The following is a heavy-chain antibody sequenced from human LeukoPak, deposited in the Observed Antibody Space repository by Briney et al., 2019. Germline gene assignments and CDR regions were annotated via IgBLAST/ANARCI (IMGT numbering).Heavy chain of an antibody. Sequence: SETLSLTCTVSGYSISSGYYWGWIRQPPGKGLEWIGEINHSGSTNYNPSLKSRVTISVDTSKNQFSLKLSSVTAADTAVYYCASTTTPIAVAGTSSHRGYYYGMDVWGQGTTVTVSS. CDR1: GYSISSGYY. D-gene: IGHD6-19*01. CDR2: INHSGST. CDR3: ASTTTPIAVAGTSSHRGYYYGMDV. V-gene: IGHV4-38-2*02. J-gene: IGHJ6*02.